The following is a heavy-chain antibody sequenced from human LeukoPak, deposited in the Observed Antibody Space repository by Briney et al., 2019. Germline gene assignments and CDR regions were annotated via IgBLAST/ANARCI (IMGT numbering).Heavy chain of an antibody. Sequence: TSETLSLTRTVSGGSISSYYWSWIRQPAGKGLEWIGRIYTSGSTNYNPSLKSRVTMSVDTSKNQFSLKLSSVTAADTAVYYCARGGSSSWLFDYWGQGTLVTVSS. CDR3: ARGGSSSWLFDY. V-gene: IGHV4-4*07. CDR1: GGSISSYY. D-gene: IGHD6-13*01. J-gene: IGHJ4*02. CDR2: IYTSGST.